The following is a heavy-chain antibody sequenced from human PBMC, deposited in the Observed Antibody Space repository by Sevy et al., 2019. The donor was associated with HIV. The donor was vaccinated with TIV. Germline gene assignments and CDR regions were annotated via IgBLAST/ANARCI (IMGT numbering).Heavy chain of an antibody. V-gene: IGHV3-33*06. CDR3: AKDRQSGSSSSDY. Sequence: GGSLRLSCAASGFNFSSYGMYWVRQAPGKGLEWVAVIWNDETNKYYADSVKGRFTISRDNSANMLYLQMNFLRVDDTAMYYCAKDRQSGSSSSDYWGQGILVTVSS. CDR2: IWNDETNK. CDR1: GFNFSSYG. J-gene: IGHJ4*02. D-gene: IGHD6-6*01.